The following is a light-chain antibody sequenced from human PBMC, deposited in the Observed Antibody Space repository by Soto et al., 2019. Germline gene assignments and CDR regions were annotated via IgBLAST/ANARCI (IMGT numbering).Light chain of an antibody. CDR2: KAS. CDR3: QQYNSYLWT. V-gene: IGKV1-5*03. J-gene: IGKJ1*01. CDR1: QSISSW. Sequence: IQMTQSPSTLSASVGDRVTITCRASQSISSWLAWYQQKPGKAPKLLIYKASSLESGVPSRFSGSGSGTEFTLTISILKHDDFATYYCQQYNSYLWTFLQGTKVDI.